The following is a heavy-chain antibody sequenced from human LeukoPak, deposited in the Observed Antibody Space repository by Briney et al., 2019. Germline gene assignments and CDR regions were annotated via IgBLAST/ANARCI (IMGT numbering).Heavy chain of an antibody. V-gene: IGHV4-59*01. CDR1: GDSISSYY. CDR3: ARSSYYYAADAFDI. D-gene: IGHD3-10*01. Sequence: PSETLSLTCTVSGDSISSYYWSWIRQPPGKGLEWIGYVYYSGSTNYSPSLKSRVTISLDTSKNQFSLKLSSVTAADTAVYYCARSSYYYAADAFDIWGQGTMVTVSS. CDR2: VYYSGST. J-gene: IGHJ3*02.